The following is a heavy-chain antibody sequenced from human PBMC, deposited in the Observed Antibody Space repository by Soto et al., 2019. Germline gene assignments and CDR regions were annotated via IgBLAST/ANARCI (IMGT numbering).Heavy chain of an antibody. CDR2: IKQDGSEK. J-gene: IGHJ4*02. D-gene: IGHD3-9*01. V-gene: IGHV3-7*03. CDR3: ARDRWYDILTGYYRSFDY. Sequence: PGGSLRLSCAASGFTFSSYWMSWVRQAPGKGLEWVANIKQDGSEKYYVDSVKGRFTISRDNAKNSLYLQMNSLRAEDTAVYYCARDRWYDILTGYYRSFDYWGQGTLVT. CDR1: GFTFSSYW.